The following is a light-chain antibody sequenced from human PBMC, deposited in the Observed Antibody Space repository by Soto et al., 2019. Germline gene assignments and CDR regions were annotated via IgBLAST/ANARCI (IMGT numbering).Light chain of an antibody. CDR2: TAA. Sequence: IHMTQSPSSLSASVGDRVTITCRASQRITTYLNWYQQKPGKAPKLLISTAATLQGGVPSRFSGSEHGTDFTLTITTLQPEDFATYFCQQSYSTPYTFGQGTKLEIK. CDR3: QQSYSTPYT. CDR1: QRITTY. V-gene: IGKV1-39*01. J-gene: IGKJ2*01.